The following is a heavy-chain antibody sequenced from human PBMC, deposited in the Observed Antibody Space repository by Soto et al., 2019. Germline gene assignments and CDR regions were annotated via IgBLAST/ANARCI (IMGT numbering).Heavy chain of an antibody. Sequence: GASVQVSCKASGYTFTSYDINWVRQATGQGLEWMGGIIPICGTANYAQKFQGRVTITADESTSTAYMELSSLRSEDTAVYYCARVLQNLDYGMDVWGQGTTVTV. CDR3: ARVLQNLDYGMDV. CDR2: IIPICGTA. CDR1: GYTFTSYD. V-gene: IGHV1-69*13. D-gene: IGHD3-10*01. J-gene: IGHJ6*02.